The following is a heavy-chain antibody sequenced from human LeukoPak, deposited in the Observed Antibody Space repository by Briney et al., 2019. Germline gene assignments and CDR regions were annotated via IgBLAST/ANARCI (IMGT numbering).Heavy chain of an antibody. V-gene: IGHV3-64*01. CDR1: GFTFSSYA. CDR2: ISSNGGST. CDR3: ARSASMTTVSTGWFDP. J-gene: IGHJ5*02. D-gene: IGHD4-17*01. Sequence: GGSLRLSCAASGFTFSSYAMHWVRQAPGKGLEYVSAISSNGGSTYYANSVKGRFTISRDNSKNTLYLQMGSLRAEDMAVYYCARSASMTTVSTGWFDPWGQGTLVTVSS.